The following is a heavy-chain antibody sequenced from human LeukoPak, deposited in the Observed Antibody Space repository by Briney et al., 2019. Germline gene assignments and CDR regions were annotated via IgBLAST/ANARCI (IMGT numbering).Heavy chain of an antibody. CDR2: ISSSSSYI. J-gene: IGHJ4*02. CDR1: GFTFSSYS. V-gene: IGHV3-21*01. D-gene: IGHD5-12*01. Sequence: GGSLRLSCAASGFTFSSYSMNWVRQAPGKGLEWVSSISSSSSYIYYADSVKGRFIISRDNAKNSLYLQMNSLRAEDTAVYYCARDSGYGGYDYWGQGTLVTVSS. CDR3: ARDSGYGGYDY.